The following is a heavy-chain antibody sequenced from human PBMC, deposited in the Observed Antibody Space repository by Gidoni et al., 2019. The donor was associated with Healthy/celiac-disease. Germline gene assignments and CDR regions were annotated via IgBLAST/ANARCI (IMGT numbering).Heavy chain of an antibody. CDR1: GFTVSSNY. Sequence: EVQLVESGGGLVQPGGSLRLSCAASGFTVSSNYMSWVRQAPGKGLEWVSVIYSGGSTYYADSVKGRFTISRDNSKNTLYLQMNSLRAEDTAVYYCARSLQWLEMTFDYWGQGTLVTVSS. J-gene: IGHJ4*02. CDR3: ARSLQWLEMTFDY. V-gene: IGHV3-66*01. D-gene: IGHD6-19*01. CDR2: IYSGGST.